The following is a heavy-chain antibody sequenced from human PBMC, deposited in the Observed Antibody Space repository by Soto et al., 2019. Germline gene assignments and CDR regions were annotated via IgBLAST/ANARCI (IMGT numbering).Heavy chain of an antibody. CDR2: MNPNSGNT. V-gene: IGHV1-8*01. D-gene: IGHD3-16*01. CDR3: ARDRVSWGDNL. J-gene: IGHJ3*01. Sequence: ASLKVSCKASGYTFTSYDINWVRQATGQGLEWMGWMNPNSGNTGYAQKFQGRVTMTRNTSISTAYMELSSLRSEDTAVYYCARDRVSWGDNLWGQGTMVSVSS. CDR1: GYTFTSYD.